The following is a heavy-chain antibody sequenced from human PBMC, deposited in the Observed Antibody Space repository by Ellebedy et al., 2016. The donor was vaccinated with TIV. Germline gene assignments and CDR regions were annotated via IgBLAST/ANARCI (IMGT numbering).Heavy chain of an antibody. J-gene: IGHJ4*02. CDR2: IIPIFGTA. V-gene: IGHV1-69*13. Sequence: SVKVSCXASGGTFSSYAISWVRQAPGQGLEWMGGIIPIFGTANYAQKFQGRVTITADESTSTAYMELSSLRSEDTAVYYCASREGATANDYWGQGTLVTVSS. CDR1: GGTFSSYA. D-gene: IGHD1-26*01. CDR3: ASREGATANDY.